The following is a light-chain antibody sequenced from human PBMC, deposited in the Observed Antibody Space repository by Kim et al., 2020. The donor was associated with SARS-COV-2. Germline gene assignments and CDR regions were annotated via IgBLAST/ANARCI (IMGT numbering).Light chain of an antibody. V-gene: IGKV3-20*01. J-gene: IGKJ1*01. CDR2: GAS. CDR1: QSVSSSY. Sequence: EIVLTQSPGTLSSSPGERATLSCRASQSVSSSYLAWYQQKPGQAPRLLIYGASNRATGTPDRFSGSGSGTDFTLTISRLEPEDFAVYYCQQYSSSPLTFGPGTKVDIK. CDR3: QQYSSSPLT.